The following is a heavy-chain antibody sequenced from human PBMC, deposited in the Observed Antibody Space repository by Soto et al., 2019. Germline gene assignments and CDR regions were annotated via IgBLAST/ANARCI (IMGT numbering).Heavy chain of an antibody. J-gene: IGHJ2*01. CDR1: GFTFTSSA. V-gene: IGHV1-58*02. CDR3: AAVGPYYYDSSGYYRYWYFDL. Sequence: QMQLVQSGPEVKKPGTSVKVSCKASGFTFTSSAMQWVRQARGQRLEWIGWIVVGSGNTNYAQKFQERVTITRDMSTSTAYMELSSLRSEDTAVYYCAAVGPYYYDSSGYYRYWYFDLWGRGTLVTVSS. D-gene: IGHD3-22*01. CDR2: IVVGSGNT.